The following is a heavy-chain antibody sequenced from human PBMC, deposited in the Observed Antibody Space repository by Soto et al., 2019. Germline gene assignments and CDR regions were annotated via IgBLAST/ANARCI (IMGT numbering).Heavy chain of an antibody. J-gene: IGHJ4*02. V-gene: IGHV1-8*01. CDR2: MNPNSGNK. D-gene: IGHD2-8*01. Sequence: ASVTVSCKASGYTFTSYDINWVRQATGQGLEWMGWMNPNSGNKGYAQKFQGRVTMYRNISISTAYMELSSLRSEDTAVYYCARGYCTNGVCYTGAADYWGQGTLVTVSS. CDR3: ARGYCTNGVCYTGAADY. CDR1: GYTFTSYD.